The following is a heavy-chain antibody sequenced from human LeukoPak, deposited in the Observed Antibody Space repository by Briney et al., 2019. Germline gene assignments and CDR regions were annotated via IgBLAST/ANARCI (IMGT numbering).Heavy chain of an antibody. CDR2: ISGSGGST. D-gene: IGHD6-13*01. J-gene: IGHJ4*02. Sequence: PGGSLRLSCAASGFTFSSYAMSWVRQAPGKGLEWVSAISGSGGSTYYADSLKGRFTISRDNSKNTLYLQMNSLRAEDTAVYYCAKDRGAAAGSLPPDDYWGQGTLVTVSS. V-gene: IGHV3-23*01. CDR1: GFTFSSYA. CDR3: AKDRGAAAGSLPPDDY.